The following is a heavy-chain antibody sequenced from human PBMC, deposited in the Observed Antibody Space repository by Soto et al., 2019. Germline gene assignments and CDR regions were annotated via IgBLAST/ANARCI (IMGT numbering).Heavy chain of an antibody. J-gene: IGHJ4*02. CDR2: IYYSGST. D-gene: IGHD5-18*01. V-gene: IGHV4-59*01. Sequence: SGTPSLTRTVSGGSISSFYWGWVPQPPGKGLEWIGYIYYSGSTNYNPSLKSRVTISVDTSKNQFSLKLSSVTAADTAVYYCARGRIQLWYPFDYWGQGTLVTVSS. CDR3: ARGRIQLWYPFDY. CDR1: GGSISSFY.